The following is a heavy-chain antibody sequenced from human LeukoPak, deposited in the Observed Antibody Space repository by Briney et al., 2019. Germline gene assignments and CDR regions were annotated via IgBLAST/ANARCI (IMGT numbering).Heavy chain of an antibody. CDR1: GGSISSYY. V-gene: IGHV4-4*07. CDR3: ARDANARAWDY. D-gene: IGHD1-1*01. Sequence: PSETLSLTCTVSGGSISSYYWSWIRQPAGKGLEWTGRIYSSGTTNYNPSLKSRLIMSVDTSKNQFSLSLSSVTAADTAVYYCARDANARAWDYWGQGILVTVSS. J-gene: IGHJ4*02. CDR2: IYSSGTT.